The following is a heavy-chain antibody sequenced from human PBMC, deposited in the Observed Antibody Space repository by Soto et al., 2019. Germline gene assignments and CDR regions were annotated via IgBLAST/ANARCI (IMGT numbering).Heavy chain of an antibody. J-gene: IGHJ3*02. CDR1: GGSFSGSY. V-gene: IGHV4-34*01. CDR2: INHSGST. Sequence: SETLSLTCAVYGGSFSGSYWSWIRQPPGKGLEWVGEINHSGSTNYNPSLKSRVTISVDTSKNQFSLKLSSVTAADTAVHYCAREGIAARLGAFDIWGQGTMVTVSS. CDR3: AREGIAARLGAFDI. D-gene: IGHD6-6*01.